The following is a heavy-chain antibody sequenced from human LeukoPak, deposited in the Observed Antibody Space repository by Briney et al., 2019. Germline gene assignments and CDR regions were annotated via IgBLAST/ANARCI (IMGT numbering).Heavy chain of an antibody. Sequence: GGSPRLSCAASGFTFSTYWMSWVRQAPGKGLQWVVNIKPDGSEKYYVDSVKGRFTISRDNAKNSVDLQMNSLRVEDTAVYYCARGQSWAFDFLGQGALVTVSS. CDR3: ARGQSWAFDF. J-gene: IGHJ4*02. D-gene: IGHD1-26*01. CDR2: IKPDGSEK. CDR1: GFTFSTYW. V-gene: IGHV3-7*05.